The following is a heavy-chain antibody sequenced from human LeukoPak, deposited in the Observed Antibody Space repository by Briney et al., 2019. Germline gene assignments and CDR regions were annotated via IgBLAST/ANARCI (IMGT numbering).Heavy chain of an antibody. Sequence: GGSLRLSCAASGFTFSDYYMSWIRQAPGKGLEWVSYISSSGSTIYYADSVKGRFTISRDNAKNSLYLQMNSLRAEDTAVYYCARSPRIVVVPAAIYMDVWGKGTTVTISS. CDR3: ARSPRIVVVPAAIYMDV. J-gene: IGHJ6*03. CDR2: ISSSGSTI. CDR1: GFTFSDYY. D-gene: IGHD2-2*01. V-gene: IGHV3-11*01.